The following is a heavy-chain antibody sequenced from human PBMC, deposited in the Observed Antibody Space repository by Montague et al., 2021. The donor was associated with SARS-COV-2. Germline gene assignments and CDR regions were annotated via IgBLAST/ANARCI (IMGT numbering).Heavy chain of an antibody. J-gene: IGHJ2*01. Sequence: SETLSLTCTVSGGSISGYYWSWIRQPPGKGPEWIGNIYDTGNTNYNPSLKSRVTISEDTSKNQISLRLTSVTAADTAVYYCARDFRLQLWQTNYYFGLWGRGTLVSVSS. CDR3: ARDFRLQLWQTNYYFGL. V-gene: IGHV4-59*01. CDR2: IYDTGNT. D-gene: IGHD5-18*01. CDR1: GGSISGYY.